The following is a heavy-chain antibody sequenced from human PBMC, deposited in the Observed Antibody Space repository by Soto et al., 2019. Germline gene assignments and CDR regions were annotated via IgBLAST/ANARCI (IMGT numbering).Heavy chain of an antibody. V-gene: IGHV4-4*02. CDR2: IYNSGRT. D-gene: IGHD1-26*01. J-gene: IGHJ4*02. CDR3: ARNGRYCIDS. CDR1: GGSISNGYW. Sequence: TSETLSLTCAVSGGSISNGYWWSWVRQPPGKELEWIGEIYNSGRTNYNPSLKSRVTISVDNPKNQLSLMLSSVTAADTAVYYCARNGRYCIDSWGQGTLVTVSS.